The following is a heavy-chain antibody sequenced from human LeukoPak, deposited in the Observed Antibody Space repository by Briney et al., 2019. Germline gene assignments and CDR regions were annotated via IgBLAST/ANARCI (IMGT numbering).Heavy chain of an antibody. CDR3: ARAGGYYDSSGYYDGDTSFDY. V-gene: IGHV6-1*01. CDR1: GDSVSR. Sequence: PSQTLSLTCAISGDSVSRNWIRQSPSRGLEWLGRTYYRSKWYNDYAVSVKSRITINPDTSKNQFSLQLNSVTPEDTAVYYCARAGGYYDSSGYYDGDTSFDYWGQGTLVTVSS. J-gene: IGHJ4*02. CDR2: TYYRSKWYN. D-gene: IGHD3-22*01.